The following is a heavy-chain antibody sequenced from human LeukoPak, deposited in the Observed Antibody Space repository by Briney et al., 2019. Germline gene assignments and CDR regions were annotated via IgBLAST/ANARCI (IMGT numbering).Heavy chain of an antibody. CDR3: VRDLVATIDHYYYGMDV. CDR1: GGSVSSGSYY. J-gene: IGHJ6*02. D-gene: IGHD5-12*01. V-gene: IGHV4-61*01. Sequence: SETLSLTCIVSGGSVSSGSYYWSWIRQPPGKGLEWIGYIYNSVRTNYNPSLKSRVTISVDTSKNQLSLKLSSVTTADTAVYFCVRDLVATIDHYYYGMDVWGQGTTVTVSS. CDR2: IYNSVRT.